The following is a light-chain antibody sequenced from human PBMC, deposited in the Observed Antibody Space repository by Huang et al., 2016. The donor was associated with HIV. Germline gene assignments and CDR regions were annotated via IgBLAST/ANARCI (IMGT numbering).Light chain of an antibody. J-gene: IGKJ4*01. CDR2: KAS. V-gene: IGKV1-5*03. CDR3: QQYDSYPAT. CDR1: QSLGIW. Sequence: DIHMTQSPPTLSASEGDRVTISCRASQSLGIWLAWYQQKPGKVPKLLIYKASTLETGVPSRFSGGGAGTDFTLTITSLRPDDIGTYYCQQYDSYPATFGVGTKVEMK.